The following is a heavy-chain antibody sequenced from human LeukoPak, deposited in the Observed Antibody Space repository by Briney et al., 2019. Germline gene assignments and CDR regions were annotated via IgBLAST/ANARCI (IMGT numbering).Heavy chain of an antibody. D-gene: IGHD6-13*01. J-gene: IGHJ4*02. V-gene: IGHV3-23*01. CDR2: ISGSGGST. CDR3: ARDGSSWYYGSFDY. Sequence: GGSLRLSCAASGFTFSSYAMSWVRQAPGKGLEWVSAISGSGGSTYYADSVKGRFTISRDNSKNTLYLQMNSLRAEDTAVYYCARDGSSWYYGSFDYWGQGTLVTVSS. CDR1: GFTFSSYA.